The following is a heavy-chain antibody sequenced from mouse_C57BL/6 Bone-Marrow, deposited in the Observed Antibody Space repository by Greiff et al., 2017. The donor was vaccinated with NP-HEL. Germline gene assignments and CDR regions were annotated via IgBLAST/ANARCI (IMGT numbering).Heavy chain of an antibody. CDR1: GYTFTSYW. Sequence: VQLKQPGAELVRPGSSVKLSCKASGYTFTSYWMDWVKQRPGQGLEWIGNIYPSDSETHYNQKFKDKATLTVDKSSSTAYLQLSSVTTEDSAVYYCARGRDGDYWGQGTTLTVSS. CDR3: ARGRDGDY. V-gene: IGHV1-61*01. J-gene: IGHJ2*01. CDR2: IYPSDSET. D-gene: IGHD3-3*01.